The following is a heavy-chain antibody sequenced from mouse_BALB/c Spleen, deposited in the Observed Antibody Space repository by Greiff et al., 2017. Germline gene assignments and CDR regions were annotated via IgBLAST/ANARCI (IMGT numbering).Heavy chain of an antibody. CDR3: ARWDYYGSRQNYSFDY. CDR2: IYPGDGDT. J-gene: IGHJ2*01. Sequence: VQLQQSGAELARPGASVKLSCKASGYTFTSYWMQWVKQRPGQGLEWIGAIYPGDGDTRYTQKFKGKATLTADKSSSTAYMQLSSLASEDSAVYYCARWDYYGSRQNYSFDYWGQGTTLTVSS. CDR1: GYTFTSYW. D-gene: IGHD1-1*01. V-gene: IGHV1-87*01.